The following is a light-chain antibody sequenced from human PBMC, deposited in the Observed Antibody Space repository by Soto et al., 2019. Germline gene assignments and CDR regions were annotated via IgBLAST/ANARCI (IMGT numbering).Light chain of an antibody. J-gene: IGKJ2*01. CDR2: AAS. V-gene: IGKV1-39*01. Sequence: DLQLTQSPSSLSASVGDRVTITCRASQMIDTYLNWYQQKPGKAPTLLIYAASRLQSGVPSRFRGSGSETHFTLTISGLQREDFATYYCQQGYSTPRTFGQGTNLEIK. CDR1: QMIDTY. CDR3: QQGYSTPRT.